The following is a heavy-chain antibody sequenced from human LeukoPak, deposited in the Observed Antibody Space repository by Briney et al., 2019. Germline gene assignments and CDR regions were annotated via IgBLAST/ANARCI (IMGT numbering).Heavy chain of an antibody. V-gene: IGHV4-4*02. CDR1: GGSISSSNW. Sequence: PSGTLSLTCAVSGGSISSSNWWSWVRQPPGKGLEWIGEIYHSGSTNYNPSLKSRVTISVDKSRNQFSLKLSSVTAADTAVYYCARDVAVAGVYNWFDPCGQGTLVTVSS. CDR2: IYHSGST. J-gene: IGHJ5*02. CDR3: ARDVAVAGVYNWFDP. D-gene: IGHD6-19*01.